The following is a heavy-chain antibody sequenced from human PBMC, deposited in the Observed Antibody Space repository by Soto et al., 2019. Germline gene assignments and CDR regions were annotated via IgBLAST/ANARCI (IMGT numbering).Heavy chain of an antibody. D-gene: IGHD2-15*01. Sequence: GASVKVSCKASGYTFTGYYMHWVRQAPGQGLEGMGWINPNSGGTNYAQKFQGRVTMTRDTSISTAYMELSRLRSDDTAVYYCARNGRYCSGGSCYSRYYYYGMDVWRQGTTATVSS. V-gene: IGHV1-2*02. CDR2: INPNSGGT. J-gene: IGHJ6*02. CDR3: ARNGRYCSGGSCYSRYYYYGMDV. CDR1: GYTFTGYY.